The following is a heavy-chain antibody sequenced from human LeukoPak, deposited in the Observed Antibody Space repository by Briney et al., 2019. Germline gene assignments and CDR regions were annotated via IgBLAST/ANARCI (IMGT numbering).Heavy chain of an antibody. Sequence: GGSLRLSCAASGFTFSRYSINWVRQAPGKGLEWISYISAGGSTMYYADSVKGRFTISRDNAKNALYLQVSSLRDEDTAIYYCARGEYDWGQGTLVTVSS. CDR3: ARGEYD. V-gene: IGHV3-48*02. CDR1: GFTFSRYS. J-gene: IGHJ4*02. CDR2: ISAGGSTM. D-gene: IGHD3-10*01.